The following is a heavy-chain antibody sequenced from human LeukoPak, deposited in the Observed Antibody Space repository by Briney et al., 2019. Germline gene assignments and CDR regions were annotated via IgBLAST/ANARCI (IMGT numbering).Heavy chain of an antibody. CDR3: ARGAVAVRNAFDI. CDR1: GDSVSSNSAA. J-gene: IGHJ3*02. Sequence: SRTLSLTCAISGDSVSSNSAAWNWIRQSPSRGLEWLGRTYYSSKWYNDYAVSVKSRITINPDTSKNQFSLQLNSVTPEDTALYYCARGAVAVRNAFDIWGQGTMVTVSS. CDR2: TYYSSKWYN. D-gene: IGHD6-19*01. V-gene: IGHV6-1*01.